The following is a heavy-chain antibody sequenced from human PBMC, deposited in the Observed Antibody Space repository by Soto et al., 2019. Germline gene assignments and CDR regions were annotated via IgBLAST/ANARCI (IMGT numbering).Heavy chain of an antibody. D-gene: IGHD2-15*01. CDR2: ISSSGSTI. Sequence: GGSLRLSCAASGFTFSDYYMSWIRQAPGKGLGWVSYISSSGSTIYYADSVKGRFTISRDNAENSLYLQMNSLRAEDTAVYYCARMVRSVIVVATFDIWGQGTMVTVSS. CDR3: ARMVRSVIVVATFDI. CDR1: GFTFSDYY. J-gene: IGHJ3*02. V-gene: IGHV3-11*01.